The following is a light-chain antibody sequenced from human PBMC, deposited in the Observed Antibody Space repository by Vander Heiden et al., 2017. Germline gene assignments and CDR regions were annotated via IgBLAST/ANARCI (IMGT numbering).Light chain of an antibody. CDR1: QDISNY. V-gene: IGKV1-33*01. CDR2: DAS. CDR3: QQYDNHP. J-gene: IGKJ2*01. Sequence: DIQLTQSPSSLSASVGDRVTITCQASQDISNYLNWYQQKPGKAPKLLIYDASNLETGVPSRFSGSGSGTDFTFTIRSLQPEDIATYYCQQYDNHPFGQGTKLEIK.